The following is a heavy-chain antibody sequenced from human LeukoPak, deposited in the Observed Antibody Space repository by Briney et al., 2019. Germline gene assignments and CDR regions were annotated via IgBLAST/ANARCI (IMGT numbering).Heavy chain of an antibody. CDR2: ITPNSVGT. Sequence: ASVKVSCTASGYTFTGDYMHCVRQAPGQGLEWMGWITPNSVGTNYAQKFQGRVTMTRDTSLSTPYTELSRLRSDDTALYFSARDRPPGERPEWGFDYWGQGTLVTVSS. V-gene: IGHV1-2*02. CDR3: ARDRPPGERPEWGFDY. CDR1: GYTFTGDY. J-gene: IGHJ4*02. D-gene: IGHD1-26*01.